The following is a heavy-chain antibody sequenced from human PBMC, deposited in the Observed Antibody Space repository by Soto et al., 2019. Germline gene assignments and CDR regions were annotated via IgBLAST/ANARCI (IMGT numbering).Heavy chain of an antibody. CDR3: ARLVVAAAANNWFDP. V-gene: IGHV4-34*01. CDR1: GGSFSGYY. J-gene: IGHJ5*02. CDR2: INHSGST. Sequence: SETLSLTCAVYGGSFSGYYWSWIRQPPGKGLEWIGEINHSGSTNYNPSLTSRVTISVDTPKNQFSLKLSSVTAADTAVYYCARLVVAAAANNWFDPWGQGTLVTVSS. D-gene: IGHD6-13*01.